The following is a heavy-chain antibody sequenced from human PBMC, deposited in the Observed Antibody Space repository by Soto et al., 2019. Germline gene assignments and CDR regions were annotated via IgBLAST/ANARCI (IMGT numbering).Heavy chain of an antibody. CDR1: GFTFSTAW. CDR2: IKRKSDGETI. D-gene: IGHD5-12*01. CDR3: TTISGYDTSCDH. V-gene: IGHV3-15*01. J-gene: IGHJ4*02. Sequence: EVQLVESGGGLVKPGESLRVSCAASGFTFSTAWMTWVRQTPGKGLEWVGRIKRKSDGETIDYAAPVTGRFTISRDDSKNTLYLQMNRLKTEDIAGYYCTTISGYDTSCDHWGQGTLGNVSS.